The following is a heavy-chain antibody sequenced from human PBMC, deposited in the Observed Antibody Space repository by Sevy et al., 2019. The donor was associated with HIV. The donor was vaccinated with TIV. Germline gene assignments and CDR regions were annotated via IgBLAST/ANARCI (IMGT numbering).Heavy chain of an antibody. J-gene: IGHJ4*02. Sequence: SETLSLTCSVSDDSINSYYWSWIRQPPGKGLQWIGYIYNNIGSTSYNPSLTSRVTISVDTSKNPFSLKLTSVTAADTAVYYCARGAVVIGTAATPVLDFWGQGSLVTVSS. V-gene: IGHV4-59*08. CDR3: ARGAVVIGTAATPVLDF. CDR1: DDSINSYY. D-gene: IGHD6-13*01. CDR2: IYNNIGST.